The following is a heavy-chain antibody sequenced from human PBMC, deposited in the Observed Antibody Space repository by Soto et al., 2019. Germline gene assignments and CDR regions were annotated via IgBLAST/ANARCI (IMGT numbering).Heavy chain of an antibody. Sequence: EVQLVESGGGLVKPGGSLRPSCAASGFTFSSYSMNWIRQAPGKGLEWVSSISSSSNHIYYADSVKGRFTISRDNAKNSLFLQMNSLRAEDTAVYYCAREGYDSSGYLCSFDYWGQGTLVTVSS. D-gene: IGHD3-22*01. CDR1: GFTFSSYS. J-gene: IGHJ4*02. V-gene: IGHV3-21*01. CDR2: ISSSSNHI. CDR3: AREGYDSSGYLCSFDY.